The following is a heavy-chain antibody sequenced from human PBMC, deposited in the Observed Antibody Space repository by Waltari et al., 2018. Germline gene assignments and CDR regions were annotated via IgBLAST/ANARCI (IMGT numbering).Heavy chain of an antibody. D-gene: IGHD2-21*01. Sequence: QLQLQELGLGLVNALETLLLTCTAPGASISTTTHHGAWIRQPPGKGLEWIGSFYYSGSTYYNPSLKSRVHISVDSSKNQFSLTLNSVTAADTAVYYCARHQVYCGDDRCYPPFDHWGQGTLVNVSS. CDR3: ARHQVYCGDDRCYPPFDH. J-gene: IGHJ4*02. V-gene: IGHV4-39*01. CDR1: GASISTTTHH. CDR2: FYYSGST.